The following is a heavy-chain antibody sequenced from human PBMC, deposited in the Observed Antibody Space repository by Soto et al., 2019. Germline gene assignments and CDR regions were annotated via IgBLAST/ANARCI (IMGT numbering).Heavy chain of an antibody. Sequence: QVPLVQSGAEVKKPGASVKVSCKASGYTFTGYYMHWVRQAPGQGLEWMGWINPNSGGTNYAQKFQGWVTMTRDTSISTAYMELSRLRSDDTAVYYCAREVGVSSGSCFDYWGQGTLVTVSS. CDR2: INPNSGGT. J-gene: IGHJ4*02. CDR1: GYTFTGYY. CDR3: AREVGVSSGSCFDY. D-gene: IGHD1-26*01. V-gene: IGHV1-2*04.